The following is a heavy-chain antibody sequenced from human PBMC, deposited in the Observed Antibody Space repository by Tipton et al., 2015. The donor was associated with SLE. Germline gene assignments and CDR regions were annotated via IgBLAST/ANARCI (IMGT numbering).Heavy chain of an antibody. CDR2: IYYTGTTT. CDR1: GGSVSSSSKY. J-gene: IGHJ5*02. D-gene: IGHD5-18*01. CDR3: ARLHGYSYGLNWFDP. Sequence: TLSLSCTVSGGSVSSSSKYWAWIRQPPGKGLEWIGSIYYTGTTTYYNSFLKSRVTMSVDTSKNQFSLRLTSVIAADTAVYYCARLHGYSYGLNWFDPWGQGTLISVSS. V-gene: IGHV4-39*07.